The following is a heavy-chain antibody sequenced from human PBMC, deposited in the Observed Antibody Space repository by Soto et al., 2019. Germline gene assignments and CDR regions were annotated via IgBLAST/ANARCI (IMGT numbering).Heavy chain of an antibody. CDR2: VYFSGSS. Sequence: SETLSLTCTVSAGSLTSYYWSWIRQPPGKGLEWIGYVYFSGSSKYNPSLKSRITISVDRSKNQFSLKLSSVTAADTAVYYCARVWGDGYKDWGQGTLVPVSS. J-gene: IGHJ4*02. CDR1: AGSLTSYY. V-gene: IGHV4-59*12. CDR3: ARVWGDGYKD. D-gene: IGHD5-12*01.